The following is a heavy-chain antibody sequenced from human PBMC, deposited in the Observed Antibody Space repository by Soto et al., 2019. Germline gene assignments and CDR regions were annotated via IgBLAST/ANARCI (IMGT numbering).Heavy chain of an antibody. CDR1: GGSISSYY. J-gene: IGHJ6*02. Sequence: PSETLSLTCTVSGGSISSYYWSWIRQPPGKGLEWIGYIYYSGSTNYNPSLKSRVTISVDTSKNQFSLKLSSVTAADTAVYYCARGSETTIFGVVIPRDYYGMDVWGQGTTVTVSS. CDR3: ARGSETTIFGVVIPRDYYGMDV. V-gene: IGHV4-59*01. D-gene: IGHD3-3*01. CDR2: IYYSGST.